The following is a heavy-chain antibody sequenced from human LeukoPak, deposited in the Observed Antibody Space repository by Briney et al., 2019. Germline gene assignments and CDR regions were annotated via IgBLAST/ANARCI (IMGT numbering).Heavy chain of an antibody. J-gene: IGHJ4*02. D-gene: IGHD5-12*01. CDR2: ISSDSRYI. V-gene: IGHV3-21*01. CDR1: GFTFRTYT. CDR3: ARDFRYEGDY. Sequence: GGSLRLSCAASGFTFRTYTMNWVRQAPGKRLEWVSSISSDSRYIYYADSVRGRFTISRDNAQNSLYLQMNSLRVEDTAVYYCARDFRYEGDYWGQGTLVTVSS.